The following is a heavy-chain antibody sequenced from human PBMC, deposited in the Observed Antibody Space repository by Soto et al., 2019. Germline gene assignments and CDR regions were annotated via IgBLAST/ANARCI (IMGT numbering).Heavy chain of an antibody. D-gene: IGHD6-6*01. V-gene: IGHV4-34*01. Sequence: QVQLQQWGAGLLKPSETLSLTCAVYGGSFSGYYWSWIRQPPGKGLEWIGEINHSGSTNYNPSLNSRVTISVDTSKNQFSLKLSSVTAADTAVYYCARPAAIAARPLNYWGQGTLVTVSS. CDR1: GGSFSGYY. J-gene: IGHJ4*02. CDR3: ARPAAIAARPLNY. CDR2: INHSGST.